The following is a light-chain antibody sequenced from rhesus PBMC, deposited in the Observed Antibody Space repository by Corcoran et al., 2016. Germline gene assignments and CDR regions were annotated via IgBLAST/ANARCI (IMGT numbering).Light chain of an antibody. CDR2: YAP. Sequence: DIQMTQSPYSLSASVGDTVTIPCRASQGTSNNLVCDQQKPRKAPNPLMHYAPNLESGVPSRFSGSGSGTEFPLPISTLQPVDFAIYYCQQHNSYPFTFGPGAKLAI. J-gene: IGKJ3*01. CDR1: QGTSNN. V-gene: IGKV1S3*01. CDR3: QQHNSYPFT.